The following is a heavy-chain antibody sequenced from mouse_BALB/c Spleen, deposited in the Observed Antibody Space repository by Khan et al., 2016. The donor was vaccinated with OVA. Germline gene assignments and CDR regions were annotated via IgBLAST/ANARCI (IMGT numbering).Heavy chain of an antibody. V-gene: IGHV1-7*01. J-gene: IGHJ3*01. Sequence: QVQLKESGAELAKPGASVKMSCTASGYTFTTYWMHWVKQRLGQGLEWIGYIDPSTGYTEYNQKFKDKATLTTDKSSSTAYMQLSSLSSEDSEVYYCARRGVYGIFDYWGQGTLRTVSA. D-gene: IGHD2-1*01. CDR1: GYTFTTYW. CDR2: IDPSTGYT. CDR3: ARRGVYGIFDY.